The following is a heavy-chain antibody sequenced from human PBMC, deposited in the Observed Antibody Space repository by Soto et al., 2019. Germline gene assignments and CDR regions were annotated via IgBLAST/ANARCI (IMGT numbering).Heavy chain of an antibody. Sequence: GGSLRLSCAASGFSFSSYWMHWVRQAPGKGLVWVSRINGDGSSTDYADSVKGRFTISRDNAKNTLYLQMNSLRADDTAVYYSARDAYSLMFDYWGQGTPVTVSS. CDR2: INGDGSST. CDR3: ARDAYSLMFDY. CDR1: GFSFSSYW. D-gene: IGHD5-18*01. V-gene: IGHV3-74*01. J-gene: IGHJ4*02.